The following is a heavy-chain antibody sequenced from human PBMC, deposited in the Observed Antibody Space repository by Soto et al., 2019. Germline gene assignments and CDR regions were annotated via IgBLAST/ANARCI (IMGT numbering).Heavy chain of an antibody. CDR1: GGSISSYF. CDR3: ASIHVGGAVDYFDY. CDR2: IYYSGTT. Sequence: SETLSLTCTVSGGSISSYFWSWIRQPPGKGLEWIGYIYYSGTTNYNPSLKSRVTISVDTSKNQFSLKLSSVTAADTAVYYCASIHVGGAVDYFDYWGQVTLVTASP. V-gene: IGHV4-59*01. J-gene: IGHJ4*02. D-gene: IGHD1-26*01.